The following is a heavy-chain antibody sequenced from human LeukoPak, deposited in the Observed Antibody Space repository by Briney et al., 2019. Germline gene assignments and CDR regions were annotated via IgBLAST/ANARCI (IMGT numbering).Heavy chain of an antibody. D-gene: IGHD3-22*01. V-gene: IGHV4-61*02. J-gene: IGHJ4*02. CDR3: ASGHYYDSSGYYGLGY. Sequence: SQTLSLTCTVSGGSISSGSYYWSWIRQPAGKGLEWIGRIYTSGSTNYNPPLKSRVTISVDTSKNQFSLKLSSVTAADTAVYYCASGHYYDSSGYYGLGYWGQGTLVTVSS. CDR1: GGSISSGSYY. CDR2: IYTSGST.